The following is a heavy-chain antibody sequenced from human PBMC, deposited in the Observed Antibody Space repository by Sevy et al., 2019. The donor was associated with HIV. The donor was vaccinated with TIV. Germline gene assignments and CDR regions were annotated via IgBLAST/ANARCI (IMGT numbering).Heavy chain of an antibody. D-gene: IGHD5-18*01. CDR3: ARGKSGYGYALNY. CDR1: GFTFNSNY. J-gene: IGHJ4*02. Sequence: GGSLRLSCAASGFTFNSNYMTWVRQAPGKGLEGVSVFHSVDITYHADSVKERFTISRDNFNNTLYLHMSSLRAEDTAVYYCARGKSGYGYALNYWGQGTLVTVSS. CDR2: FHSVDIT. V-gene: IGHV3-66*01.